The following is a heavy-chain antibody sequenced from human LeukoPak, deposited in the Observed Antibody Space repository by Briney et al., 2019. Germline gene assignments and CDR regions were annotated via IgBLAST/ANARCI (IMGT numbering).Heavy chain of an antibody. CDR3: AKILSGTYSFDL. J-gene: IGHJ4*02. D-gene: IGHD1-26*01. V-gene: IGHV3-23*01. CDR2: ISGNSVTI. CDR1: GSTFSTYP. Sequence: PGGSLRLSCTASGSTFSTYPMTWVRQAPGQGLEWVSAISGNSVTIYYADSVKGRFTISRGNSKNTLYLQMYSLRAEDTAVYYCAKILSGTYSFDLWGQGTLVTVSS.